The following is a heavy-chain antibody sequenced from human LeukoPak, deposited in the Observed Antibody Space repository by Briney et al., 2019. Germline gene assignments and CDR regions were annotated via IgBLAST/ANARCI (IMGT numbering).Heavy chain of an antibody. D-gene: IGHD2-15*01. CDR2: ISGSGGST. J-gene: IGHJ6*03. Sequence: GGSLRLSCAASGFTFSSYAMSWVRQAPGKGLEWVSAISGSGGSTYYADSVKGRFTISRDNSKNTLYLQMNSLRAEDTAVYYCAKSPAATHYYYYMDVWGKGTTVTVSS. V-gene: IGHV3-23*01. CDR1: GFTFSSYA. CDR3: AKSPAATHYYYYMDV.